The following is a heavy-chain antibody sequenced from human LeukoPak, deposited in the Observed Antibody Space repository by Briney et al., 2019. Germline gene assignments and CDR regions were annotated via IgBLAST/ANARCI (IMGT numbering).Heavy chain of an antibody. V-gene: IGHV4-59*01. J-gene: IGHJ4*02. Sequence: SETLSPTCTVSGGSISSYYWSWIRQPPGKGLEWIGYIYYSGSTKYNPSLKSRVTISVDTSKNQFSLKLSSVTAADTAVYYCARDRSAVGYSFDYWGLGTLVTVSS. CDR1: GGSISSYY. CDR3: ARDRSAVGYSFDY. CDR2: IYYSGST. D-gene: IGHD1-26*01.